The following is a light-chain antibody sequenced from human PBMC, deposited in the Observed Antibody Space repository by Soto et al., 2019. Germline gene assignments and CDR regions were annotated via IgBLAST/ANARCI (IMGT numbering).Light chain of an antibody. V-gene: IGLV2-14*01. CDR1: TDDVGSTDS. J-gene: IGLJ1*01. CDR2: EVK. CDR3: RTYTTTGSSI. Sequence: QSALTQPASVSGSRGQSITITCSGTTDDVGSTDSVSWYQHHPGEAPRLVIYEVKNRPSGVPGRFSGSKSVNTASLSISGLQPEDEADYYCRTYTTTGSSIFGSGTKLTVL.